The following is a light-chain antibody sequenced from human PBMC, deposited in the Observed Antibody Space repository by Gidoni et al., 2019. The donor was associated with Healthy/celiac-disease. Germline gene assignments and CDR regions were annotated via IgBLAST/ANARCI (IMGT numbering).Light chain of an antibody. V-gene: IGKV2-28*01. CDR3: MQALQTPRT. J-gene: IGKJ1*01. CDR1: QSLLHSNGYNY. Sequence: DILMTQSPLSLPVTPGEPASISCRSSQSLLHSNGYNYLDLYLQKPGQSPQLLIYLGSNRASGVPDRFRGSGSGTDFTLKISRVEAEDVGVYYCMQALQTPRTFGQGTKVEIK. CDR2: LGS.